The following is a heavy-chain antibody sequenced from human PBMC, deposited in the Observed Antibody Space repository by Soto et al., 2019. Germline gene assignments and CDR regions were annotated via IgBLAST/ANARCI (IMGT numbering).Heavy chain of an antibody. D-gene: IGHD6-19*01. CDR1: GYTFSHGW. J-gene: IGHJ5*02. CDR2: IKRISDGGTA. V-gene: IGHV3-15*07. CDR3: TTGPAVAWT. Sequence: EVQLVESGGGLVKPGGSLRLSCAASGYTFSHGWMNWVRQAPGKGLEWVGRIKRISDGGTAEYAAPVNGRFSISRDDSKKTMYLEMNSLKTEDTGVYFCTTGPAVAWTWGQGTLVIVSS.